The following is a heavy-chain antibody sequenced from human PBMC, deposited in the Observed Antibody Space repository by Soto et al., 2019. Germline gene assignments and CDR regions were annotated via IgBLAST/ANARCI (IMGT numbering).Heavy chain of an antibody. J-gene: IGHJ3*02. Sequence: QVQLVESGGGVVQPGRSLRLSCAASGFTFSSYGMHWVLQAPGKGVEWGAVIWYDGSNKYYADSVMGRFTISRDNSKNPLYLQMNSLRAEDTDVYYGAHMVDNDAFDIWGQGTMVTVSS. CDR3: AHMVDNDAFDI. CDR1: GFTFSSYG. D-gene: IGHD2-15*01. CDR2: IWYDGSNK. V-gene: IGHV3-33*01.